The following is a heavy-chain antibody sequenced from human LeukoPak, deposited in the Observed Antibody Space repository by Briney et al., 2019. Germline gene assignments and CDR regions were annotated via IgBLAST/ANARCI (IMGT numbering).Heavy chain of an antibody. D-gene: IGHD6-19*01. Sequence: PGGSLRLSCAASGFTFRSYWVRCVRQAPGKALEWVANIKQDGSEKYYVDSVKGRFTISRDNAKNSLYLQMNSLRAEDTAVYYCAKDDYSSGWDWGQGTLVTVSS. V-gene: IGHV3-7*03. CDR2: IKQDGSEK. CDR1: GFTFRSYW. J-gene: IGHJ4*02. CDR3: AKDDYSSGWD.